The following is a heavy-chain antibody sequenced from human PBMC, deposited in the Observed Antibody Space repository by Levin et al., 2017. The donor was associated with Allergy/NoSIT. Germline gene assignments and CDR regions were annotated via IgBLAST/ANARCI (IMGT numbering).Heavy chain of an antibody. J-gene: IGHJ4*02. CDR3: ARAHDYGDVPGY. Sequence: PGGSLRLSCAASGFTFSSYAMHWVRQAPGKGLEWVAVISYDGSNKYYADSVKGRFTISRDNSKNTLYLQMNSLRAEDTAVYYCARAHDYGDVPGYWGQGTLVTVSS. V-gene: IGHV3-30-3*01. CDR2: ISYDGSNK. CDR1: GFTFSSYA. D-gene: IGHD4-17*01.